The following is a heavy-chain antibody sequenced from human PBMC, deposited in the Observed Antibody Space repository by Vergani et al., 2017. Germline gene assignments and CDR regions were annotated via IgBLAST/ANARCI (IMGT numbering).Heavy chain of an antibody. V-gene: IGHV3-74*01. CDR3: ARKKASTVTIGRSHYYYYYYMDV. CDR2: INSDGSST. D-gene: IGHD4-11*01. J-gene: IGHJ6*03. CDR1: GFTFSSYW. Sequence: EVQLVESGGGLVQPGGSLRLSCAASGFTFSSYWMHWVRQAPGKGLVWVSRINSDGSSTSYADSVKGRFTISRDNAKNTLYLQMNSLRAEDTAVYYCARKKASTVTIGRSHYYYYYYMDVWGK.